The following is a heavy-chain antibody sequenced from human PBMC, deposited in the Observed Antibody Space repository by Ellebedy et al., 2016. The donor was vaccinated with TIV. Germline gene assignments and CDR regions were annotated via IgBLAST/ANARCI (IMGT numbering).Heavy chain of an antibody. CDR1: GYSFTSYY. Sequence: AASVKVSCKASGYSFTSYYMHWVRQAPGQGLEWMGIINPSGGSTNYAQKFRGRVTMTRDTSTSTVYMELSSLRSEDTAIYYCARPKHTDSGWYGGNWFDPWGQGTLVTVPS. CDR3: ARPKHTDSGWYGGNWFDP. D-gene: IGHD6-19*01. J-gene: IGHJ5*02. V-gene: IGHV1-46*01. CDR2: INPSGGST.